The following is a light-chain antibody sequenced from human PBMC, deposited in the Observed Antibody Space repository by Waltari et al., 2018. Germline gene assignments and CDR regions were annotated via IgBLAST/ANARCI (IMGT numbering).Light chain of an antibody. CDR3: QSYDISLSAYV. V-gene: IGLV1-40*01. Sequence: QSVLTQPPSVSGAPGQRVTLSCTGSSSNIGAGYDVHWYQKLPGTAPKLLIHGNSNRPSGVPDRFSGSKSGTSASLAITGLQADDEADYFCQSYDISLSAYVFGTGTKVTVL. J-gene: IGLJ1*01. CDR1: SSNIGAGYD. CDR2: GNS.